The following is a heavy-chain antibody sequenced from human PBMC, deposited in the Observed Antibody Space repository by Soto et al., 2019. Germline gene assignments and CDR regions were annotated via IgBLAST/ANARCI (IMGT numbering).Heavy chain of an antibody. D-gene: IGHD3-16*01. CDR1: GGSISSSTYH. V-gene: IGHV4-39*01. J-gene: IGHJ4*02. CDR2: IYYSGTP. Sequence: QLQLQESGPGLVKPSETLSLTCTVSGGSISSSTYHWGWIRQPPGKGLEWIGNIYYSGTPYYNPSLKSRVTISIDTSKNQFTLKLTSVTAADTAVYYCATYGGGTGLLDHWGQGILVTVSS. CDR3: ATYGGGTGLLDH.